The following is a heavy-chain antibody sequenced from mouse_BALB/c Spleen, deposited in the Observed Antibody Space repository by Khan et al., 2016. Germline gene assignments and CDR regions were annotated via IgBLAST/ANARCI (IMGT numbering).Heavy chain of an antibody. CDR1: GFEFSRYW. CDR2: INPDSSTI. D-gene: IGHD1-2*01. CDR3: ARRAFGNYGAWFVY. J-gene: IGHJ3*01. Sequence: EVKLLESGGGLVQPGGSLKLSCAASGFEFSRYWMSWVRQAPGKGLEWIGEINPDSSTINYTPSLKDKFIISRDNAKNTLYLQMSRVRSEDTALYYCARRAFGNYGAWFVYWGQGTLVTVSA. V-gene: IGHV4-1*02.